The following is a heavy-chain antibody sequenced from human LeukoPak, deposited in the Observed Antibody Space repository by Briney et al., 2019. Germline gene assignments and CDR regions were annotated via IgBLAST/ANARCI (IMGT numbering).Heavy chain of an antibody. V-gene: IGHV3-21*01. J-gene: IGHJ5*02. CDR1: GFTFSSYS. CDR3: ARDFSSITMVRGVIRYNWFDP. CDR2: ISSSSSYI. Sequence: SGGSLRLSCAASGFTFSSYSMNWVRQAPGKGLEWVSSISSSSSYIYYADSVKGRFTISRDNAKNSLYLQMNSLRAEDTAVYYCARDFSSITMVRGVIRYNWFDPWGQGTLVTVSS. D-gene: IGHD3-10*01.